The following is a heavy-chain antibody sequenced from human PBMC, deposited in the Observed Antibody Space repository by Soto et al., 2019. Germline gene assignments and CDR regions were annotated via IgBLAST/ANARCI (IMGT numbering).Heavy chain of an antibody. CDR3: AKDSASRLTDY. Sequence: PGGSLRLSCAASGFTFSNYLMHWVRQAPGKGLEWVAGISGSGDGTHYADSVKGQFTISRDNSQNTLYLQMNSLRAEDTAVYYCAKDSASRLTDYWGQGTLVTVSS. CDR2: ISGSGDGT. D-gene: IGHD6-25*01. J-gene: IGHJ4*02. CDR1: GFTFSNYL. V-gene: IGHV3-23*01.